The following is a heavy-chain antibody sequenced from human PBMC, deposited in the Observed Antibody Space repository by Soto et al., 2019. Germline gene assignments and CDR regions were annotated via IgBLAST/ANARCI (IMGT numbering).Heavy chain of an antibody. Sequence: SETLSLTCTVSGGSISSYYWSWILQPAGKGLEWIGRIYTSGSTNYNPSLKSRVTMSVDTSKNQFSLKLSSVTAADTAVYYCAREFSKYGYFDYWGQGTLVTVSS. CDR1: GGSISSYY. J-gene: IGHJ4*02. CDR3: AREFSKYGYFDY. V-gene: IGHV4-4*07. D-gene: IGHD3-10*01. CDR2: IYTSGST.